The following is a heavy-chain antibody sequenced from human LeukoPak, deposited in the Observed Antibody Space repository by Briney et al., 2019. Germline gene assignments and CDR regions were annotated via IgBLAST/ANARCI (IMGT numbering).Heavy chain of an antibody. J-gene: IGHJ4*02. V-gene: IGHV3-74*01. D-gene: IGHD3-22*01. CDR1: GFTFSSKW. Sequence: GLSLRLSCAASGFTFSSKWMHWVRQTPGRGLVWVSRISPDGSKTTYADSVKARFTISRDNARETPFLHMNSLRAEDTAVYYCARDFYTNDYHSSGDDFDFWGQGTLVTVSS. CDR3: ARDFYTNDYHSSGDDFDF. CDR2: ISPDGSKT.